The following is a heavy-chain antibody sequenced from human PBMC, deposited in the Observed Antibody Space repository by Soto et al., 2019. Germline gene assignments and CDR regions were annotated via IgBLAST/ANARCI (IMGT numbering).Heavy chain of an antibody. Sequence: RGSLRLSCAASGFTFSSYSMNLVRQAPGKGLEWVSSISSSSSYIYYADSVKGRFTISRDNAKNSLYLQMNSLRAEDTAVYYCPRSPARYSSSSDNDYWGQGTLVTVSS. CDR3: PRSPARYSSSSDNDY. V-gene: IGHV3-21*01. CDR2: ISSSSSYI. J-gene: IGHJ4*02. D-gene: IGHD6-6*01. CDR1: GFTFSSYS.